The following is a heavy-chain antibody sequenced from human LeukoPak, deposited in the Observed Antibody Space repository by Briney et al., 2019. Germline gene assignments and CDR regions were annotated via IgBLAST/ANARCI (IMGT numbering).Heavy chain of an antibody. Sequence: SGGSLRLSCAASGFTFSSYSMNWVRQAPGKGLEWVSSISSSSSYIYYADSVKGRFTISRDNAKNSLYLQMNSLRAEDTAVYYCARGGDGGDYDILTGYYMAVWGKGTTVTVSS. V-gene: IGHV3-21*01. CDR2: ISSSSSYI. J-gene: IGHJ6*03. CDR3: ARGGDGGDYDILTGYYMAV. D-gene: IGHD3-9*01. CDR1: GFTFSSYS.